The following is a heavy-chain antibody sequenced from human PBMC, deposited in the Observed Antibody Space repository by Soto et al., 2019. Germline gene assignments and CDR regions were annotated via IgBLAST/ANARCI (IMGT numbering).Heavy chain of an antibody. Sequence: QLQLQESGSGLVKPSQTLSLTCTVSGGSITSGGYSWTWLRQSPGKGLEWIGYTYQSGSAYYNPSLKSRVTISVDRSKNQFSLNLTSATAADTAVYYCARDYYSMDVWGQGTTVTVSS. CDR2: TYQSGSA. V-gene: IGHV4-30-2*06. CDR1: GGSITSGGYS. J-gene: IGHJ6*02. CDR3: ARDYYSMDV.